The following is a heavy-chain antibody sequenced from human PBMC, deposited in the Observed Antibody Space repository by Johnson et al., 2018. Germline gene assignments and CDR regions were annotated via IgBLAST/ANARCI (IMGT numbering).Heavy chain of an antibody. CDR1: GFTFRSFG. V-gene: IGHV3-30*03. Sequence: QVQLVQSGGGVVQPGRSLRLSCAASGFTFRSFGMPWVRPAPGKGLEWVAIISYDGIGKYYEDSVQGRFTVSRDNSKNTLYLHLKSLTTEDTAVYYCARFNSGWNAFDIWGQGTMVTVS. CDR2: ISYDGIGK. J-gene: IGHJ3*02. CDR3: ARFNSGWNAFDI. D-gene: IGHD6-19*01.